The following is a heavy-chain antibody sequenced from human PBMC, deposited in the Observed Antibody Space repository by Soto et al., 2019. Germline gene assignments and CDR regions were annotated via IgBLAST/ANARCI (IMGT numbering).Heavy chain of an antibody. CDR3: ARLRALGSSWPPLYYYGLDV. D-gene: IGHD6-13*01. J-gene: IGHJ6*02. Sequence: PSETLSLTCSVSGGSTSAYFWGWIRQPPGKGLEWIGHVYYSGSTDYNPSLQSRVTISLDTSKTQFSLKLTSVTAADTAVYYCARLRALGSSWPPLYYYGLDVWGQGTTVTVSS. V-gene: IGHV4-59*08. CDR1: GGSTSAYF. CDR2: VYYSGST.